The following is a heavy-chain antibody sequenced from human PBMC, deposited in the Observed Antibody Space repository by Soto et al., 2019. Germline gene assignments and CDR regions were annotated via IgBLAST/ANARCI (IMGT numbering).Heavy chain of an antibody. V-gene: IGHV3-30*03. CDR2: ISYDGSNK. J-gene: IGHJ2*01. CDR3: AIPTDIVVVVAATFRYFDL. Sequence: QVQLVESGGGVVQPGRSLRLSCAASGFTFSSYGMHWVRQAPGKGLEWVAVISYDGSNKYYADSVKGRFTISRDNSKNTLYLQMNSRRAEDTAVYYCAIPTDIVVVVAATFRYFDLWGRGTLVTVSS. D-gene: IGHD2-15*01. CDR1: GFTFSSYG.